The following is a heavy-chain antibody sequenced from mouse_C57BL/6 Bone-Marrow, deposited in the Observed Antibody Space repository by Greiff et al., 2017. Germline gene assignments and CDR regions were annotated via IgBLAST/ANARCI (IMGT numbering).Heavy chain of an antibody. J-gene: IGHJ4*01. CDR1: GFTFSDYG. Sequence: DVKLVESGGGLVKPGGSLKLSCAASGFTFSDYGMHWVRQAPEKGLEWVAYISSGSSTIYYADTVKGRFTISRDNAKNTLFLQMTSLRSEDTAMYYCARSDGYYAYAMDYWGQGTSVTVSS. D-gene: IGHD2-3*01. CDR3: ARSDGYYAYAMDY. CDR2: ISSGSSTI. V-gene: IGHV5-17*01.